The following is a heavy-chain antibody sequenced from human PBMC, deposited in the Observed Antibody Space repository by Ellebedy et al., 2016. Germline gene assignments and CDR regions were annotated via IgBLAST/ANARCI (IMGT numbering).Heavy chain of an antibody. CDR2: ISSGTNYI. D-gene: IGHD6-13*01. V-gene: IGHV3-21*01. J-gene: IGHJ3*02. Sequence: GGSLRLSCAASGFTFSSYSMIWVRQAPGKGLQFVSSISSGTNYIYYGDSLKGRLTISRDNAKNSLYLQMNSLRAEDTGIYYCARTLPGTAYAFDIWGQGTVVTVSS. CDR1: GFTFSSYS. CDR3: ARTLPGTAYAFDI.